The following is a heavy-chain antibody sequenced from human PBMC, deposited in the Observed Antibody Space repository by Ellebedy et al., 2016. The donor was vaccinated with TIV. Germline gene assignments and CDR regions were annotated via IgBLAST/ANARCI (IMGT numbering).Heavy chain of an antibody. Sequence: SVKVSCXASGGTFSSYAISWVRQAPGQGLEWMGGIIPIFGSASYAQKFQGRVTMTRDTSTSTVYMELSSLRSEDTAVYYCAIRYSSGWSLDYWGQGTLVTVSS. D-gene: IGHD6-19*01. CDR2: IIPIFGSA. CDR3: AIRYSSGWSLDY. CDR1: GGTFSSYA. J-gene: IGHJ4*02. V-gene: IGHV1-69*05.